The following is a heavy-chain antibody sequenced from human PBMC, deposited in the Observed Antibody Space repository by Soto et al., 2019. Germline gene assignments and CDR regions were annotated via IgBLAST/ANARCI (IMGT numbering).Heavy chain of an antibody. J-gene: IGHJ4*02. V-gene: IGHV3-23*01. CDR2: ITAGGNT. Sequence: EVQLLESGGGLVQPGGSLRLSCAASAFTFSDYAMNWVRQAPGKGLEWVSQITAGGNTYYADSVKGRFTISRENSKNTLYLQMNSLRAEDTAVYYCAKGPTATTTRADYWGQGILVTVSS. D-gene: IGHD1-1*01. CDR1: AFTFSDYA. CDR3: AKGPTATTTRADY.